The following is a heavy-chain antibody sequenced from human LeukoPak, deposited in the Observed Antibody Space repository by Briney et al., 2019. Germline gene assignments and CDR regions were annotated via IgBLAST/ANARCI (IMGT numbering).Heavy chain of an antibody. J-gene: IGHJ4*02. CDR1: GGSISSGGYY. D-gene: IGHD4-17*01. CDR2: IYHSGST. CDR3: ARDLGYADPFDC. V-gene: IGHV4-30-2*01. Sequence: SQTLSLTCTVSGGSISSGGYYWSWIRQPPGKGLEWIGYIYHSGSTYYNPSLKSRVTISLDTPKNQFSLKLSSVTAADTAVYYCARDLGYADPFDCWGQGTLVTVSS.